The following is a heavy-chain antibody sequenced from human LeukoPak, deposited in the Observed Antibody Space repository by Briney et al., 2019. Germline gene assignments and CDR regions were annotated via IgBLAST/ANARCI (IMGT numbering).Heavy chain of an antibody. V-gene: IGHV1-46*01. J-gene: IGHJ4*02. CDR3: ARGSVVVVTAILSLGY. Sequence: ASVKVSCKXSGYTFTSYYMHWVRQAPGQGLEWMGVINPSGGSTSYAQKFQGRVTMTRDTSTSTVYMELSSLRSEDTAVYYCARGSVVVVTAILSLGYWGQGTLVTVSS. D-gene: IGHD2-21*02. CDR1: GYTFTSYY. CDR2: INPSGGST.